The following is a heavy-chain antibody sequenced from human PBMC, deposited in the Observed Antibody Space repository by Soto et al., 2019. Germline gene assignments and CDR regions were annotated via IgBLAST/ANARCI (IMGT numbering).Heavy chain of an antibody. D-gene: IGHD4-17*01. J-gene: IGHJ4*02. CDR3: ARVGGTVTSDY. CDR1: GFAFSAYG. V-gene: IGHV3-33*01. Sequence: QVQLVESGGGVVQPGRSLRLSCAASGFAFSAYGMHWVRQAPGKGLEWVAMIYYDGSNKYYADSVKGRFTISIDNSKNTLYLQMSSLRAEDTALYYCARVGGTVTSDYWGQGTLVTVSS. CDR2: IYYDGSNK.